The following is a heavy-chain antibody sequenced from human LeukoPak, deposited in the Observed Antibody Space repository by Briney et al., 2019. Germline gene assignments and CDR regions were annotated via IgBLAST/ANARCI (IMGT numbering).Heavy chain of an antibody. V-gene: IGHV3-23*01. D-gene: IGHD5-18*01. J-gene: IGHJ3*02. CDR1: GFTFSNYA. CDR3: AKGRGYGNHDAFDI. Sequence: GVSLRLSCAASGFTFSNYARSWVRQAPGKGLEWVSAISGSGGSTYYADSGKGRFTISRDNSKNTLFLQMNSLRAEDTAIYYCAKGRGYGNHDAFDIWGQGTMVTVSS. CDR2: ISGSGGST.